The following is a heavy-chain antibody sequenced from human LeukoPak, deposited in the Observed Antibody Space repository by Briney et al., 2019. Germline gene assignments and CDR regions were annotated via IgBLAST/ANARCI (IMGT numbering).Heavy chain of an antibody. CDR2: ISPTGDIT. CDR1: GGSFRGNY. Sequence: SETLSLTCGVYGGSFRGNYWTLVRQTPGKGLEWIGEISPTGDITNYNPSLKSRVTISVDPSKNQSSLKVTSVTAADTGVYFCARVPDITARPCASWGPGTLVTVSS. V-gene: IGHV4-34*01. CDR3: ARVPDITARPCAS. J-gene: IGHJ5*02. D-gene: IGHD3-10*01.